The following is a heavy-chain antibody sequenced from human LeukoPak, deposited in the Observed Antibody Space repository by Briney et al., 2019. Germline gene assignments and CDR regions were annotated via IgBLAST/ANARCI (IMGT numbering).Heavy chain of an antibody. J-gene: IGHJ3*01. CDR1: GVSISPYD. Sequence: ASETLSLTCAVSGVSISPYDWAWIRQPPGKGLELIGYIHTSGSNNQYPSLKSRVTISVDKSNNHFSLRLTSVTAAGTAVDYCPRLTPDLPLGAFHRRGQGTIVSVS. CDR2: IHTSGSN. CDR3: PRLTPDLPLGAFHR. D-gene: IGHD1-26*01. V-gene: IGHV4-4*09.